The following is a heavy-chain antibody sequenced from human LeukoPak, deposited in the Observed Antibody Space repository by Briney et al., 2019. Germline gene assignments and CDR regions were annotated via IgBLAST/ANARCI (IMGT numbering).Heavy chain of an antibody. V-gene: IGHV1-2*06. CDR1: GYTFTGYY. D-gene: IGHD5-12*01. J-gene: IGHJ4*02. CDR3: ATPVGLGYVAY. CDR2: INPNSGGT. Sequence: GASVKVSCKASGYTFTGYYMNWVRQAPGQGLEWMGRINPNSGGTNYAQKFQGRVTMTRDTSISTAYMELSRLRSDDTAVYYCATPVGLGYVAYWGQGTLVTVSS.